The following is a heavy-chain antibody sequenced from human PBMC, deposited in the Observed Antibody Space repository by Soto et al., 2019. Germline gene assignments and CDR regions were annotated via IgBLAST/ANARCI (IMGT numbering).Heavy chain of an antibody. D-gene: IGHD6-13*01. J-gene: IGHJ6*02. CDR3: AGPWAGIAAAGTGGIGFNGMDV. Sequence: KPSETLSLTCTVSGGSISSSSYYWGWIRQPPGKGLEWIGSIYYSGSTYYNPSLKSRVTISVDTSKNQFSLKLSSVTAADTAVYYCAGPWAGIAAAGTGGIGFNGMDVWGQGTTVTVSS. V-gene: IGHV4-39*01. CDR2: IYYSGST. CDR1: GGSISSSSYY.